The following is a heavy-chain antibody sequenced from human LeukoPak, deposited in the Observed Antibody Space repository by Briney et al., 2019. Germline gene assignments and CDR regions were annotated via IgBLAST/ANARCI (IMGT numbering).Heavy chain of an antibody. D-gene: IGHD3-16*01. Sequence: GASVKVSCKGSGYTFIRYAINWLRQVPGQGLEWMGWINMYTANPAYAQGFTERFVFSLETSVSTAYLEISNLKAEDTAVYYCVTHDNDDDFDYWGQGTLVTVSS. J-gene: IGHJ4*02. CDR2: INMYTANP. CDR3: VTHDNDDDFDY. CDR1: GYTFIRYA. V-gene: IGHV7-4-1*02.